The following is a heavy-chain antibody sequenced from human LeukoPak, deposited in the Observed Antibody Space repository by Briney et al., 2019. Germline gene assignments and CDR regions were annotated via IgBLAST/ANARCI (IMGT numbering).Heavy chain of an antibody. CDR3: ARDMAGYYGMDV. D-gene: IGHD3-10*01. J-gene: IGHJ6*02. CDR2: INPNSGGT. V-gene: IGHV1-2*02. CDR1: GYTFTGYY. Sequence: GASVKVSCKASGYTFTGYYMHWVRQAPGQGLEWMGWINPNSGGTNYAQKFQGRVTMTRGTSISTAYMELSRLRSDDTAVYYCARDMAGYYGMDVWGQGTTVTVSS.